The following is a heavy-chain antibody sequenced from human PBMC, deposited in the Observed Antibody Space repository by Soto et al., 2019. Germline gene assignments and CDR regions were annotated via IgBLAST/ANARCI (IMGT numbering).Heavy chain of an antibody. CDR2: ISGSGGDK. Sequence: EVQLLESGGGLVQPGGSLRLSCAASGLTFSSYAISWVRQAPGKGLEWVSTISGSGGDKFYADSVKGRFTVSRDNAENTLSLELNSLRVEDTAIYYCARRSWRGRADYWGQGILVTVSS. D-gene: IGHD3-3*01. V-gene: IGHV3-23*01. CDR3: ARRSWRGRADY. J-gene: IGHJ4*02. CDR1: GLTFSSYA.